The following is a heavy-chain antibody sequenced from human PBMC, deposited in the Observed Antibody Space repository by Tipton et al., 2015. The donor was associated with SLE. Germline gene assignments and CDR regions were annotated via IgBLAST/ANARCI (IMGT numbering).Heavy chain of an antibody. CDR3: ARGGDLDY. V-gene: IGHV4-59*01. CDR1: GASISSKY. CDR2: IYDSGTT. J-gene: IGHJ4*02. D-gene: IGHD3-16*01. Sequence: TLSLTCTVSGASISSKYWSWFRQPPGRRPEWIAYIYDSGTTKYNPSLKRRVTISMATPKNQFSLQLSSVTPEDTAVYYCARGGDLDYWGQGTLVTVSS.